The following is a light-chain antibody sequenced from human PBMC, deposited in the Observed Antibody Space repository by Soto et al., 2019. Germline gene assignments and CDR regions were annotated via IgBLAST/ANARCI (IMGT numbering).Light chain of an antibody. CDR3: QQYRT. CDR2: KAS. CDR1: QGISSW. V-gene: IGKV1-5*03. Sequence: DIQMTQSPSSLSASVGDGVTISCRGSQGISSWLAWYQQKPGKAPRLLIYKASSLASGVPSRFSGSGSGTEFTLTISSLQPDDFATYYCQQYRTVGQGTKVDSK. J-gene: IGKJ1*01.